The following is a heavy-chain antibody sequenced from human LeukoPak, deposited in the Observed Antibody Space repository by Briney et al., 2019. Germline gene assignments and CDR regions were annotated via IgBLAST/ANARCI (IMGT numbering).Heavy chain of an antibody. J-gene: IGHJ6*03. D-gene: IGHD1-26*01. Sequence: SETLSLTCTVSGGSISSYYWSWIRQPPGKGLEWIGYIYYSGSTNYNPSLKSRVTISVDTSKNQFSLKLSSVTAADTAVYYCARGIVGATLGYYYYHMDVWGKGTTVTVSS. V-gene: IGHV4-59*01. CDR2: IYYSGST. CDR1: GGSISSYY. CDR3: ARGIVGATLGYYYYHMDV.